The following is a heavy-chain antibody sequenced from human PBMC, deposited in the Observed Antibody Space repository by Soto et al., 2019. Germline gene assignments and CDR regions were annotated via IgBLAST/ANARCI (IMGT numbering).Heavy chain of an antibody. Sequence: ASVKVSCKASGYTFTSYAMHWVRQAPGQRLEWMGWINAGNGNTKYSQKLQGRVTITRDTSASTAYMELSSLRSEDTAVYYCAREDRSGCYDYWGQGTLVTVSS. V-gene: IGHV1-3*01. CDR3: AREDRSGCYDY. D-gene: IGHD6-19*01. J-gene: IGHJ4*02. CDR1: GYTFTSYA. CDR2: INAGNGNT.